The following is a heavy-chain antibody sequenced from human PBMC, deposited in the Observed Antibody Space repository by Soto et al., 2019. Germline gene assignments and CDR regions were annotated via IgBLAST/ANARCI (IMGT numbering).Heavy chain of an antibody. J-gene: IGHJ5*02. D-gene: IGHD4-17*01. CDR1: GGSISSYY. Sequence: QVQLQESGPGLVKPSETLSLTCTVSGGSISSYYWSWIRQPPGKGLEWIGYIYYSGSTYYNPSLKSRVTISVDTSKNQFSLKLSSVTAADTAVYYCARGDGDYVGGWFDPWGQGTLVTVSS. CDR2: IYYSGST. CDR3: ARGDGDYVGGWFDP. V-gene: IGHV4-59*12.